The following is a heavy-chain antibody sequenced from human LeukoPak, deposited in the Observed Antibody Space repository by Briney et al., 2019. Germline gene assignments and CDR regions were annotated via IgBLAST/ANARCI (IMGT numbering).Heavy chain of an antibody. J-gene: IGHJ5*02. CDR1: GGSISSYY. D-gene: IGHD3-22*01. Sequence: SETLSLTCTVSGGSISSYYWSWVRQPPGKGLEWIGYIHYSGSTNSNPSLKSRVAISIDTSKNQFSLRLSSVTAADTAVYYCAREKGDYYDSSGYPYNWFDPWGQGTLVTVSS. CDR3: AREKGDYYDSSGYPYNWFDP. CDR2: IHYSGST. V-gene: IGHV4-59*12.